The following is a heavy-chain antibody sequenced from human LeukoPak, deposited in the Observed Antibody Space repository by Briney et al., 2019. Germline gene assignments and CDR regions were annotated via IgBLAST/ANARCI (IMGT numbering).Heavy chain of an antibody. CDR1: GFSISSGYY. V-gene: IGHV4-38-2*02. J-gene: IGHJ4*02. D-gene: IGHD4-23*01. CDR3: ARAELDYGGNSPPDYFDY. Sequence: PSETLSLTCTVSGFSISSGYYWGWIRQPPGKGLEWIGSIYHSGNTYYNPSLKGRLTISIDTSKNQFSLTLSSVTAADTAVYYCARAELDYGGNSPPDYFDYWGQGTLVTVSS. CDR2: IYHSGNT.